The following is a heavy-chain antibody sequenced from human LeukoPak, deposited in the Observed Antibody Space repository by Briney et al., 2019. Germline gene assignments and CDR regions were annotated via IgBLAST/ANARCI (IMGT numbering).Heavy chain of an antibody. CDR3: ARQYGLRLVRPGYYFDY. D-gene: IGHD3-16*01. J-gene: IGHJ4*02. CDR2: IYYSGST. Sequence: PSETLSLTCTVSGGSISSYYWSWIRQPPGKGLEWIGSIYYSGSTYYNPSLKSRVTISVDTSKNQFSLKLSSVTAADTAVYYCARQYGLRLVRPGYYFDYWGQGTLVTVSS. V-gene: IGHV4-39*01. CDR1: GGSISSYY.